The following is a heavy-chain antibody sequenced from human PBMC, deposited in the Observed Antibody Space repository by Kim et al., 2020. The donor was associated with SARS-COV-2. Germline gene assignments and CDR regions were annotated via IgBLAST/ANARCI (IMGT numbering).Heavy chain of an antibody. J-gene: IGHJ5*02. Sequence: ASVKVSCKAFGYTFINNDINWVRQATGQGPEWMGWMNAETGNTGYAQRFQGRVTLTRDTSTSTAYMELDSLRSDDTAVYYCVRGAGSYGRDWFDPWGQGTRSPSPQ. V-gene: IGHV1-8*01. CDR3: VRGAGSYGRDWFDP. D-gene: IGHD3-10*01. CDR1: GYTFINND. CDR2: MNAETGNT.